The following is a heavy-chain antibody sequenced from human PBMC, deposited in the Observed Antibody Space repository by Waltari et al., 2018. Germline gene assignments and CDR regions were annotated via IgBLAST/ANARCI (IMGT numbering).Heavy chain of an antibody. V-gene: IGHV4-39*07. Sequence: QLQLQESGPGLVKPSETLSLTCTVSGGSISSSSYYWSWIRQPPGKGLEWIGEINHSGSTNYNPSLKSRVTISVDTSKNQFSLKLSSVTAADTAVYYCARRIQRGYSYGRSPGTRFDYWGQGTLVTVSS. CDR1: GGSISSSSYY. D-gene: IGHD5-18*01. CDR2: INHSGST. J-gene: IGHJ4*02. CDR3: ARRIQRGYSYGRSPGTRFDY.